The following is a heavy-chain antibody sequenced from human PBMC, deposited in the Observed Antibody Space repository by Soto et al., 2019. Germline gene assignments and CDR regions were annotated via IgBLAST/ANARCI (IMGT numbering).Heavy chain of an antibody. V-gene: IGHV3-48*01. CDR1: GFTFSSYS. D-gene: IGHD2-2*01. Sequence: GGSLRLSCAASGFTFSSYSMNWVRQAPGKGLEWVSYISSSSSTIYYADSVKGRFTISRDNAKNSLYLQMNSLRAEDTAVYYCAVGYCSSTSCYASDPAWYYFDYWGQGTLVTVSS. J-gene: IGHJ4*02. CDR3: AVGYCSSTSCYASDPAWYYFDY. CDR2: ISSSSSTI.